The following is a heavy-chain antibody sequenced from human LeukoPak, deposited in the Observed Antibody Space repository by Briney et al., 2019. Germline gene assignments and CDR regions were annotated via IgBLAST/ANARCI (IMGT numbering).Heavy chain of an antibody. CDR3: ATGVLGGYTYYFDY. V-gene: IGHV3-33*01. J-gene: IGHJ4*02. CDR1: GFTFSSYG. D-gene: IGHD5-12*01. CDR2: IWYDGSNK. Sequence: GGSLRLSCAASGFTFSSYGMHWVRQAPGKGLEWVAVIWYDGSNKYYADSVKGRFTISRDNSKNTLYLQMNSLRAEDTAVYYCATGVLGGYTYYFDYWGQGTLVTVSS.